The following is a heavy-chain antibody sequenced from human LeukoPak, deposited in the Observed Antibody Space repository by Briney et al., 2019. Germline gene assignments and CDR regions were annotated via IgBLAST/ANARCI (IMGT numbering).Heavy chain of an antibody. CDR3: AREPLSSSWYGGNYYYYYYMDV. J-gene: IGHJ6*03. D-gene: IGHD6-13*01. CDR2: TKPDGSEK. V-gene: IGHV3-7*01. Sequence: GGSLRLSCVASGFGFSSYNMSWVRQAPGKGLEWVGNTKPDGSEKYYVDSVKGRFTISRDNAKTSLYLQMNSLRAEDTAVYYCAREPLSSSWYGGNYYYYYYMDVWGKGTTVTVSS. CDR1: GFGFSSYN.